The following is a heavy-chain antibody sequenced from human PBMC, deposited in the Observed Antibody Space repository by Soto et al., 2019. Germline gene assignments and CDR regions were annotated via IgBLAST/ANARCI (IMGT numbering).Heavy chain of an antibody. CDR1: GFTFSSYA. J-gene: IGHJ4*02. CDR2: VNNIGDLT. V-gene: IGHV3-23*01. D-gene: IGHD1-26*01. CDR3: AQEWRTYSGSYWPPDY. Sequence: EVQLLESGGGLVQPGGSLRLSCAGSGFTFSSYAMSWVRQAPGKGLEWVSAVNNIGDLTYYADSVKGRFTISRDNSKNTLYLQMNSLRAEDTAVYYCAQEWRTYSGSYWPPDYWGQGTLVSVSS.